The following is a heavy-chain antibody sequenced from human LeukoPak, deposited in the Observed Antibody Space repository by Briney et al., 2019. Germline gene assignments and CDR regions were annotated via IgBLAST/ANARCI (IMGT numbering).Heavy chain of an antibody. D-gene: IGHD5-12*01. CDR3: ARAVLRGEWLRFDY. J-gene: IGHJ4*02. Sequence: PSQTLSLTCAVSGGSISSGGYSWSWIRQPPGKGLEWIGYIYHSGSTYYNPSLKSRVTISVDRSKNQFSLKLSSVTAADTAVYYCARAVLRGEWLRFDYWGQGTLVTVSS. CDR1: GGSISSGGYS. V-gene: IGHV4-30-2*01. CDR2: IYHSGST.